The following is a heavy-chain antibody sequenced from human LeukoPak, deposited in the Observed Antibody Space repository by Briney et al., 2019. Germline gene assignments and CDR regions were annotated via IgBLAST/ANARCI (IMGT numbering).Heavy chain of an antibody. D-gene: IGHD6-19*01. CDR3: AKQCGGSDWFDAFDI. Sequence: GRSLRLSCAASVFTFSYYGLHWVRQGPGKGVEWVAVISYDGSNKYYADSVKGRFTISRDNSKNTLYLQMNSLRAEDTAVYYCAKQCGGSDWFDAFDIWGQGTMVTVSS. J-gene: IGHJ3*02. CDR1: VFTFSYYG. V-gene: IGHV3-30*18. CDR2: ISYDGSNK.